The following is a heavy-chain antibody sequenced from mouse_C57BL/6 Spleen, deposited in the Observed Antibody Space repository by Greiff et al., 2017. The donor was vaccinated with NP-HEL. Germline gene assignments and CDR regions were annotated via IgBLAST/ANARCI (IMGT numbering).Heavy chain of an antibody. CDR3: AISTMVTTGDFDV. J-gene: IGHJ1*03. V-gene: IGHV1-74*01. Sequence: QVQLQQPGAELVKPGASVKVSCKASGYTLTSYWMHWVKQRPGQGLEWIGRIHPSDSDTNYNQKFKGKATLTVDKSSSTAYMQLSSLTSEDSAVYYCAISTMVTTGDFDVWGTGTTVTVSP. CDR2: IHPSDSDT. D-gene: IGHD2-2*01. CDR1: GYTLTSYW.